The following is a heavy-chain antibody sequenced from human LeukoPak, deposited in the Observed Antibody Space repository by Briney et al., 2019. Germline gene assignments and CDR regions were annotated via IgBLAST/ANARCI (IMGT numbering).Heavy chain of an antibody. CDR3: ASRVPSSSSAF. D-gene: IGHD6-6*01. CDR1: GASISSSYY. Sequence: PSETLSLTCTVSGASISSSYYWGWIRQPPGKGLEWIGNIHYGANTYYNPSLKSRVTISVDTSKKQFSLKLSSVTAADTAIYYCASRVPSSSSAFWGQGTLVSVSS. V-gene: IGHV4-39*01. CDR2: IHYGANT. J-gene: IGHJ4*02.